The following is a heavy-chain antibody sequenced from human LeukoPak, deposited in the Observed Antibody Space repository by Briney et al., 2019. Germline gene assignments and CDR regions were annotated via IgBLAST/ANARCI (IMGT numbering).Heavy chain of an antibody. V-gene: IGHV4-38-2*02. CDR2: IYHSGKT. Sequence: PSETLSLTCTVSGFSISSGYYWGWIRQPPGKGLEWIGSIYHSGKTYHNSSLKSRVTISVDTSKNQFSLKLSSVTAADTAVYYCARDQVGTSDAFDIWGQGTMVTVSS. J-gene: IGHJ3*02. CDR1: GFSISSGYY. D-gene: IGHD3-10*01. CDR3: ARDQVGTSDAFDI.